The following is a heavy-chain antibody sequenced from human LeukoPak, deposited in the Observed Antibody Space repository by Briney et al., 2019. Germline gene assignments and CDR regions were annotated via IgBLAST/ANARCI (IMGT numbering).Heavy chain of an antibody. D-gene: IGHD5-18*01. CDR3: TRDIPDTAMVFFDY. CDR2: IKSKTDGGTT. V-gene: IGHV3-15*01. J-gene: IGHJ4*02. CDR1: GFTFSNAW. Sequence: GGSLRLSCAASGFTFSNAWMSWVRQAPGKGLEWVGRIKSKTDGGTTDYAAPVKGRFTISRDDSKSIAYLQMNSLKTEDTAVYYCTRDIPDTAMVFFDYWGQGTLVTVSP.